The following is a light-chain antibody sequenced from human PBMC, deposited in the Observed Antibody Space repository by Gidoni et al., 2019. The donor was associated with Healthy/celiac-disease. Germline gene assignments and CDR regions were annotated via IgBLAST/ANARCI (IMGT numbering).Light chain of an antibody. CDR2: DAS. J-gene: IGKJ2*01. Sequence: EIVLTQSPGILSLSPGEGATLSCRASQRVTNNYLAWYQQKPGQAPRLVIYDASNRATGIPDRFSGSGSGPDFTLTISRLEPEDFAVYYCQQYGSSPYTFGQGTKLEIK. CDR3: QQYGSSPYT. V-gene: IGKV3-20*01. CDR1: QRVTNNY.